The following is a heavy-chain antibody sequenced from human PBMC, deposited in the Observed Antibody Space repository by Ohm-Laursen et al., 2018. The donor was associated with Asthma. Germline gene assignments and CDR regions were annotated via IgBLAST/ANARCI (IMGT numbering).Heavy chain of an antibody. D-gene: IGHD2-2*02. J-gene: IGHJ4*02. CDR2: MSYDGSNK. CDR1: GFTFSSYG. V-gene: IGHV3-33*05. Sequence: SLRLSCAASGFTFSSYGMHWVRQAPGKGLEWVAVMSYDGSNKYYADSVKGRFTISRDTSKNTLYLQMNSLRAEDTAVYYCARSKGVVPAAIRLYFDYWGQGTLVTVSS. CDR3: ARSKGVVPAAIRLYFDY.